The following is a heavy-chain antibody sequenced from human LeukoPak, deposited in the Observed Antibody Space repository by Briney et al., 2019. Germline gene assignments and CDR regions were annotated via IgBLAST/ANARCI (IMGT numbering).Heavy chain of an antibody. D-gene: IGHD6-19*01. CDR3: ARSLRSGWYRWFDP. CDR2: IYTSGST. CDR1: GGSISSYY. V-gene: IGHV4-4*07. Sequence: SETLSLTCTVSGGSISSYYWSWIRQPAGKGLEWIGRIYTSGSTNYNPSLKSRVTMSVDTSKNQFSLKLSSVTAADTAVYYCARSLRSGWYRWFDPWGQGTLVTVSS. J-gene: IGHJ5*02.